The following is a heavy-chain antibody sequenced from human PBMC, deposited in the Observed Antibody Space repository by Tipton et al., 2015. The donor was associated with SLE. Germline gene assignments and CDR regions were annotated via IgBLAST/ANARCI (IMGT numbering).Heavy chain of an antibody. CDR1: GFTFSTNY. Sequence: SGFTFSTNYMSWVRQAPGKGLEWVSVIYSGGSTSYADFVRGRFTISRDSLKNTVYLQMNSLRAEDTAMYFCARDSDYDFWRGHLDAFDMWGQGTMVTVPS. CDR2: IYSGGST. V-gene: IGHV3-53*05. D-gene: IGHD3-3*01. CDR3: ARDSDYDFWRGHLDAFDM. J-gene: IGHJ3*02.